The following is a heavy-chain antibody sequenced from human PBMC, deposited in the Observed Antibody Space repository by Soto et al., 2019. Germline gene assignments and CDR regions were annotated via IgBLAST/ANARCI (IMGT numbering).Heavy chain of an antibody. CDR2: INPNTGGT. CDR3: ARSLSTIGARPDY. Sequence: GASVKVSCKASGYTFTGYYLHWVRQAPGQGLEYMGRINPNTGGTKYTQKFQGRVTMTRDTSTSTAYMELSSLSSDDTAVFYCARSLSTIGARPDYWGQGTLVTVSS. CDR1: GYTFTGYY. D-gene: IGHD6-6*01. J-gene: IGHJ4*02. V-gene: IGHV1-2*06.